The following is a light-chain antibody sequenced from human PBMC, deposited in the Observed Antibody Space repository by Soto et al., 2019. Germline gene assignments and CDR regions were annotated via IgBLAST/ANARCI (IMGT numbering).Light chain of an antibody. Sequence: EIVLTQSPGTLSLSPGEIATLSCRASQSVSSSYLAWYQQKPGQAPRILIYGESSRATGIPDRFSGSGSGTDLNLTISRLEPEDFAVYYCQKYGSSPETCGQGTKVDI. CDR2: GES. V-gene: IGKV3-20*01. J-gene: IGKJ1*01. CDR3: QKYGSSPET. CDR1: QSVSSSY.